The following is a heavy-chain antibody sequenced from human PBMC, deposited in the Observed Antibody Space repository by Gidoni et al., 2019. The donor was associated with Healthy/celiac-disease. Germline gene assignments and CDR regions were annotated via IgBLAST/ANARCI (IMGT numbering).Heavy chain of an antibody. CDR3: AKDRVDTAMVTVGDY. Sequence: QVQLVESGGGVVQPGRSLRLSCAASGFTFSSYGMHRVRQAPGKGLEWVDVISYDGSNKYYADSVKGRFNISRDNSKNTLYLQMNSLRAEDTAVYYCAKDRVDTAMVTVGDYWGQGTLVTVSS. J-gene: IGHJ4*02. D-gene: IGHD5-18*01. CDR2: ISYDGSNK. CDR1: GFTFSSYG. V-gene: IGHV3-30*18.